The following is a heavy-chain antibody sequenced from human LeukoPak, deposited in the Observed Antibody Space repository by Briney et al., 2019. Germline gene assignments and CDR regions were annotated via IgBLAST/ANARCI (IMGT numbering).Heavy chain of an antibody. CDR1: GFTFSTFG. CDR2: ISYDGSNK. D-gene: IGHD5-12*01. V-gene: IGHV3-30*18. Sequence: PGGPLRLSCAASGFTFSTFGMHWVRQAPGKGLEWVAVISYDGSNKYYADSVKGRFTISRDNSKNTLYLQMNSLRAEDTAVYYCAKGYSGYVNDAFDIWGQGTMVTVSS. J-gene: IGHJ3*02. CDR3: AKGYSGYVNDAFDI.